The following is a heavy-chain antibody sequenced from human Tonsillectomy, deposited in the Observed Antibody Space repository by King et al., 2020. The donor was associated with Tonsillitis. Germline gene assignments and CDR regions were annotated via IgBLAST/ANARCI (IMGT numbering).Heavy chain of an antibody. Sequence: VQLVESWGGLVQPGGSLRLSCAASGFTCSSYSMSWVRQAPGKGLEWVSAFSGSGGSTYYSDSVKGRLTISRDNSKNTLYLQMNSLRAEDTAVYYCAKDRDSGSYFDYWGQGTLVTVSS. CDR1: GFTCSSYS. CDR3: AKDRDSGSYFDY. CDR2: FSGSGGST. V-gene: IGHV3-23*04. J-gene: IGHJ4*02. D-gene: IGHD1-26*01.